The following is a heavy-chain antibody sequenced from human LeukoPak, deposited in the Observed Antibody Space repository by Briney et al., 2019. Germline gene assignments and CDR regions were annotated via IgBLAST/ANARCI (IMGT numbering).Heavy chain of an antibody. V-gene: IGHV1-2*02. J-gene: IGHJ4*02. D-gene: IGHD3-22*01. CDR2: INPNSGGT. CDR1: GYTFTGYY. Sequence: ASVKVSCKASGYTFTGYYMHWVRQAPGQGLGWMGWINPNSGGTNYAQKFQGRVTMTRDTSISTAYMELSRLRSDDTAVYYCARGPGGYYDSSGYYYWGQGTLVTVSS. CDR3: ARGPGGYYDSSGYYY.